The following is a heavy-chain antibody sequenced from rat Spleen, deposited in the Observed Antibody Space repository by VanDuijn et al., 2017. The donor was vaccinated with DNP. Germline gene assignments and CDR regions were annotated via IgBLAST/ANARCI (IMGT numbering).Heavy chain of an antibody. CDR1: GFTFSDYY. J-gene: IGHJ2*01. D-gene: IGHD1-9*01. CDR3: ARMFYGYSDY. V-gene: IGHV5-22*01. CDR2: IGYDGVGT. Sequence: EVQLVESGGGLVQPGRSLKLSCTASGFTFSDYYMAWVRQAPTKGLDCVAYIGYDGVGTYCGESVRGRFTISRDNAKSTLYLKMTSLRSEDTATYYCARMFYGYSDYWGQGVMVTVSS.